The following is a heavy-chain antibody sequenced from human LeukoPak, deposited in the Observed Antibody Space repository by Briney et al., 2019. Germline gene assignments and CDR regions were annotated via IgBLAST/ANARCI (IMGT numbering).Heavy chain of an antibody. CDR2: INHSGST. Sequence: SETLSLTCAVYGGSFSGYYWSWIRQPPGKGLEWIGEINHSGSTNYNPSLKSRATISVDTSKNQFSLKLSSVTAADTAVYYCARGDSGIAAAATSYFDYWGQGTLVTVSS. D-gene: IGHD6-13*01. V-gene: IGHV4-34*01. CDR3: ARGDSGIAAAATSYFDY. J-gene: IGHJ4*02. CDR1: GGSFSGYY.